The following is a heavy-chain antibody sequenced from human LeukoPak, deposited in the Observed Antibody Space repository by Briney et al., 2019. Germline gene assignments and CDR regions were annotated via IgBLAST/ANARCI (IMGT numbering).Heavy chain of an antibody. CDR1: GFTFSSYS. J-gene: IGHJ6*02. D-gene: IGHD6-13*01. Sequence: PGGSLRLSCAASGFTFSSYSMNWVRQAPGKGLEWVSSISSSSYIYYADSVKGRFTISRDNAKNSLCLQVNSLRAEDTAVYYCARDTENLVYSSSWARRYYYYGMDVWGQGTTVTVSS. CDR2: ISSSSYI. CDR3: ARDTENLVYSSSWARRYYYYGMDV. V-gene: IGHV3-21*01.